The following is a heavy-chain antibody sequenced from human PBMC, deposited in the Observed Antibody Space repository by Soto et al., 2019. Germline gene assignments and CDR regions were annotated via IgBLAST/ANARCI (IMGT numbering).Heavy chain of an antibody. Sequence: QVQLVQSGAEVKKPGSSVKVSCKASGGTFSSYAISWVRQAPGQGLEWMGGIIPIFGTANYAQKFQSRVTITADKSTSTAYMELSSLRSEDTAVYYCASQDHCTNGVCYEISEYFQHWGQGTLVTVSS. D-gene: IGHD2-8*01. J-gene: IGHJ1*01. CDR3: ASQDHCTNGVCYEISEYFQH. V-gene: IGHV1-69*06. CDR2: IIPIFGTA. CDR1: GGTFSSYA.